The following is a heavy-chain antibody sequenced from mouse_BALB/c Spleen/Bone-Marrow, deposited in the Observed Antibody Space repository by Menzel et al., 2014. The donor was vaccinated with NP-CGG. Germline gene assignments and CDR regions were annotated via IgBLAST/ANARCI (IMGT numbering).Heavy chain of an antibody. J-gene: IGHJ1*01. V-gene: IGHV4-1*02. Sequence: EVKLVESGGGLVQPGGSLKLSCAASGFDFSGYWMSWVRQAPGKGLEWIGKINPDSSTINYTPSLKGKFIISRDNAKNTLYLQMSKVRSEDTALYYCARLNYYGSLFVWGAGTTVTVSS. CDR3: ARLNYYGSLFV. D-gene: IGHD1-1*01. CDR2: INPDSSTI. CDR1: GFDFSGYW.